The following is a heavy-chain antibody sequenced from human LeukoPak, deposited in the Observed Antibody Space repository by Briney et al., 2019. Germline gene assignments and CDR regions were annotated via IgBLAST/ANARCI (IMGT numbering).Heavy chain of an antibody. CDR2: VYNSGST. J-gene: IGHJ6*02. Sequence: PSETLSLTCTVSGGSISSHYWSWIRQPPGKGLEWIANVYNSGSTNYNPSLKSRVTISVDMFKNQFSLKLTSVTAADTAVYYCARLRSGMDVWGQGTTVTVSS. CDR1: GGSISSHY. V-gene: IGHV4-59*11. CDR3: ARLRSGMDV.